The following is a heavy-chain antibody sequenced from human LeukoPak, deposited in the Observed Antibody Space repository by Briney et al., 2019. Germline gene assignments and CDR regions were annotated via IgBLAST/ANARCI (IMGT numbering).Heavy chain of an antibody. V-gene: IGHV4-31*03. CDR3: ARGVRQQLVWNWFDP. CDR1: GGSISSGGYY. CDR2: IYYSGST. Sequence: SETLSLTCTVSGGSISSGGYYXSWIXQXPGXXXXXXXXIYYSGSTYYNPSLKSRVTISVDTSKNQFSLKLSSVTAADTAVYYCARGVRQQLVWNWFDPWGQGTLVTVSS. D-gene: IGHD6-13*01. J-gene: IGHJ5*02.